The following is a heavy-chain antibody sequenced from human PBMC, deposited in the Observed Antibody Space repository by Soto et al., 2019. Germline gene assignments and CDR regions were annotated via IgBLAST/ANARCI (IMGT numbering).Heavy chain of an antibody. CDR1: GFTFSSYG. J-gene: IGHJ6*02. Sequence: QVQLVESGGGVVQPGRSLRLSCAASGFTFSSYGMHWVRQAPGKGLEWVAVISYDGSNKYYADSVKGRFTIPRDNSKNTLYLQMNSLRAEDTAVYYCAKDLSVVTLYYYYGMDVWGQGTTVTVSS. CDR3: AKDLSVVTLYYYYGMDV. D-gene: IGHD2-21*02. CDR2: ISYDGSNK. V-gene: IGHV3-30*18.